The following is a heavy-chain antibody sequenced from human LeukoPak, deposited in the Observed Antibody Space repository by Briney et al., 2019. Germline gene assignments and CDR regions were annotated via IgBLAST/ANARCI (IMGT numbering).Heavy chain of an antibody. CDR3: ARSGYYRDYETFDI. V-gene: IGHV3-48*03. D-gene: IGHD3-3*01. Sequence: GRSLRLSCAASGFTFTNYEMNWVRQAHGKGLEWLSHTVGSGRTIDYADSVKGRCTVSRDNAKNSLYLHLTSLRAEDTAVYFGARSGYYRDYETFDIWGQGTMVTVSS. CDR1: GFTFTNYE. J-gene: IGHJ3*02. CDR2: TVGSGRTI.